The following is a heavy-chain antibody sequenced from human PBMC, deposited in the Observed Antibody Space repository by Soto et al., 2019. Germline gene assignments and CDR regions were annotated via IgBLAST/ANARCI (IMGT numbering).Heavy chain of an antibody. J-gene: IGHJ5*02. CDR3: ARVVQYNWFDP. CDR1: GGSFSGYY. Sequence: PSETLSLTCAIYGGSFSGYYWSWLRQPPGKGLEWIGEINHSGSTNYNPSLKSRVTISVDRSKNQFSLKLSSVTAADTAVYYCARVVQYNWFDPWGQGTLVTVSS. CDR2: INHSGST. V-gene: IGHV4-34*01.